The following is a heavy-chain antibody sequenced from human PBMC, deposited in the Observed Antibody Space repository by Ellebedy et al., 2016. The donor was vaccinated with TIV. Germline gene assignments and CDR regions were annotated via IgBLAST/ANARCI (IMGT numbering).Heavy chain of an antibody. CDR1: GDIFRSYA. V-gene: IGHV1-69*13. CDR3: ARYLYSNTWLYYFAY. D-gene: IGHD3-16*02. Sequence: SVKVSCKASGDIFRSYAINWVRQAPGQGLEWMGGIIPVFGSANYAQKFQGRVTITADESTSTAYMGLSSLRSEDTAVYYCARYLYSNTWLYYFAYWGQGTLVTVSS. CDR2: IIPVFGSA. J-gene: IGHJ4*02.